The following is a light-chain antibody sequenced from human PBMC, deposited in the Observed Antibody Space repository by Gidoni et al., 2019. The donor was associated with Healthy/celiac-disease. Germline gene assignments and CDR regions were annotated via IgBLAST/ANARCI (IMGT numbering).Light chain of an antibody. V-gene: IGKV1-39*01. J-gene: IGKJ4*01. Sequence: DIPLTPSPSSLSASVGDRVTITCRASQSISSYLNWYQQKPGKAPKLLIYAASSLQSGVPSRFSGSGSGTDFTLTISSLQPEDFATYYCQQSYSPGLTFGGGTKVEIK. CDR2: AAS. CDR1: QSISSY. CDR3: QQSYSPGLT.